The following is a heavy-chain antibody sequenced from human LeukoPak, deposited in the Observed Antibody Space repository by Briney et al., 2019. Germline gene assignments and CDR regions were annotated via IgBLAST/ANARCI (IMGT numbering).Heavy chain of an antibody. D-gene: IGHD3-22*01. J-gene: IGHJ6*02. V-gene: IGHV4-31*03. CDR3: ARDPNYYDSTRYGMDV. CDR1: GGSISSGGYY. Sequence: SGTLSLTCTVSGGSISSGGYYWSWIRQHPGKGLEWIGYIYYSGSTYYNPSLKSRVTISVDTSKNQFSLKLSSVTAADTAVYYCARDPNYYDSTRYGMDVWGQGTTVTVSS. CDR2: IYYSGST.